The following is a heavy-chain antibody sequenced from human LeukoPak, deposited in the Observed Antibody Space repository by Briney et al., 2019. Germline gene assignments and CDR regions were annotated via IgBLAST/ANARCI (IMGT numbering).Heavy chain of an antibody. CDR2: IYYSGST. D-gene: IGHD3-9*01. CDR3: ARLENDIGATSGGDY. Sequence: SETLSLTCTVSGGSISSYYWSWIRQPPGKGLEWIGYIYYSGSTNYNPSLKSRVTISVDTSKNQFSLKLSSVTAADTAVYYCARLENDIGATSGGDYWGQGTLVTVSS. J-gene: IGHJ4*02. CDR1: GGSISSYY. V-gene: IGHV4-59*12.